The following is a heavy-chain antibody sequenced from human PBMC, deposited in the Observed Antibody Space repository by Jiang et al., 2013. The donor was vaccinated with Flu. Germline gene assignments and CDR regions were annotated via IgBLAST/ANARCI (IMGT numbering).Heavy chain of an antibody. Sequence: QLLESGGGLVQPGGSLRLSCVASGFTFSSYAMSWVRQAPGKGLEWVSGISGDASGTFYADSVKGRFTISRDNSKNTAFLQMNNLRAEDTALYYCAKDGDYCSGRSCYSFDYWGQGTLVTVSS. CDR1: GFTFSSYA. J-gene: IGHJ4*02. CDR3: AKDGDYCSGRSCYSFDY. D-gene: IGHD2-15*01. CDR2: ISGDASGT. V-gene: IGHV3-23*01.